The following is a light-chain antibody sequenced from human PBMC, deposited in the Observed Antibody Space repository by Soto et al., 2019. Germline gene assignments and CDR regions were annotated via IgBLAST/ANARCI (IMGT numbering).Light chain of an antibody. CDR1: SSDVGAYNY. V-gene: IGLV2-14*01. CDR3: SSYTSSSTLV. Sequence: QSALTQPASVSGSPGQSITLSCTGTSSDVGAYNYVSWYQQHPGKAPKLMIYDVSNRPSGVSNRFSGSKSGNTASLTISGLQAEYEADYYCSSYTSSSTLVFGGGTKLTVL. J-gene: IGLJ2*01. CDR2: DVS.